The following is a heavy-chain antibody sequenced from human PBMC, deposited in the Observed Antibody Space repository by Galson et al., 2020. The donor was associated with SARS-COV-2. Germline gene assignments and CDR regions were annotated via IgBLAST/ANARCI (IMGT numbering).Heavy chain of an antibody. J-gene: IGHJ4*02. Sequence: GESLKISCAASGFTFSSYGMHWVRQAPGKGLEWVAVIWYDGSNKYYADSVKGRFTISRDNSKNTLYLQMNSLRAEDTAVYYCARDSQLWLYFDYWGQGTLVTVSS. CDR1: GFTFSSYG. CDR3: ARDSQLWLYFDY. D-gene: IGHD5-18*01. V-gene: IGHV3-33*01. CDR2: IWYDGSNK.